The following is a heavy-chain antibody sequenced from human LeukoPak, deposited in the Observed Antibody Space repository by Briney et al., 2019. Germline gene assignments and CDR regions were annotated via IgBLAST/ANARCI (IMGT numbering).Heavy chain of an antibody. D-gene: IGHD5-18*01. Sequence: PSETLSLTCAVYGGSFSGYYWSWIRQPPGKGLEWIGEINRSGSTNYNPSLKSRVTISVDTSKNQFSLKLSSVTAADTAVYYCARLGYSYGYLIFDYWGQGTLVTVSS. V-gene: IGHV4-34*01. J-gene: IGHJ4*02. CDR2: INRSGST. CDR3: ARLGYSYGYLIFDY. CDR1: GGSFSGYY.